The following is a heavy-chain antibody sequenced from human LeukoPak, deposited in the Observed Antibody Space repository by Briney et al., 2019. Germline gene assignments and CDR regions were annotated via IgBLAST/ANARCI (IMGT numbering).Heavy chain of an antibody. V-gene: IGHV1-18*01. D-gene: IGHD5-12*01. CDR2: ISAYNGHT. Sequence: GSVKVSCKASGYTFTSYGISWVRQAPGQGLEWMGWISAYNGHTNYAQKLQGRVTMTTDTSTSTAYMELRSLRSDDTAVYYCARGGATIGVFDAFDIWGQGTTVTVSS. J-gene: IGHJ3*02. CDR1: GYTFTSYG. CDR3: ARGGATIGVFDAFDI.